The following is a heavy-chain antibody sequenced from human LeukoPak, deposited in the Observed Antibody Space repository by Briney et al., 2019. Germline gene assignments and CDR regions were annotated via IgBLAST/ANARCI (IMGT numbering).Heavy chain of an antibody. D-gene: IGHD7-27*01. J-gene: IGHJ4*02. CDR1: GFTVSSNY. CDR2: IYSGGST. Sequence: PGGSLRLSCAASGFTVSSNYTSWVRQAPGKGLEWVSVIYSGGSTYYADSVKGRFTISRDNSKNTLYLQMNSLRAEDTAVYYCASTKLGINYFDYWGQGTLVTVSS. V-gene: IGHV3-66*02. CDR3: ASTKLGINYFDY.